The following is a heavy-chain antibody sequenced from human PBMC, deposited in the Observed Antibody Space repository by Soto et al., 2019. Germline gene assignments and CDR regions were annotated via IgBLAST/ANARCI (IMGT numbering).Heavy chain of an antibody. Sequence: ASVKVSCKTSGYTFTSYDIHWVRQATGQGLEWMGWMNPNNGYTDYAQKFQGRVTMTRDTSLSTAYMELSSLTSDDTAVYYCARGRGWRDFWGQGTLVTVSS. V-gene: IGHV1-8*01. D-gene: IGHD6-19*01. CDR3: ARGRGWRDF. CDR1: GYTFTSYD. CDR2: MNPNNGYT. J-gene: IGHJ4*02.